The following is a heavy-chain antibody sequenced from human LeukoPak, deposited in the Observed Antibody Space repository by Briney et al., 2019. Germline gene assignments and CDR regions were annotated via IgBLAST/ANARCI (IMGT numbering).Heavy chain of an antibody. V-gene: IGHV4-59*11. J-gene: IGHJ3*02. D-gene: IGHD3-22*01. CDR3: ARLIDNDASGDPDTFDM. CDR1: GGSMSRHY. Sequence: SETLSLTCSVSGGSMSRHYWSWIRQPPRKGLEWIGYINYNGKTYYKPSLRSRVTMSIDTSKSLFSLKLTSVTAADTAVYSCARLIDNDASGDPDTFDMWGQGSVVSVS. CDR2: INYNGKT.